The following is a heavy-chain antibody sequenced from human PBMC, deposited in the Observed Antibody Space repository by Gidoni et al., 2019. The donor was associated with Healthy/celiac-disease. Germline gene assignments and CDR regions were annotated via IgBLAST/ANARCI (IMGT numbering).Heavy chain of an antibody. CDR3: WNSGGGRFDY. Sequence: QLQLQESGPGLVKPSETLSLTCTVPGGSISSSSYDWGWIRQPPGKGLEWIGSIYYSGSTYYNPSLKSRVTISVDTSKNQFSLKLSSVTAADTAVYYCWNSGGGRFDYWGQGTLVTVSS. CDR1: GGSISSSSYD. J-gene: IGHJ4*02. V-gene: IGHV4-39*01. D-gene: IGHD6-19*01. CDR2: IYYSGST.